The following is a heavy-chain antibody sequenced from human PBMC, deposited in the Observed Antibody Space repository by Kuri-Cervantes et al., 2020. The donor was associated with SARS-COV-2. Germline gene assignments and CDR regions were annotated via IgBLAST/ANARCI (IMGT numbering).Heavy chain of an antibody. Sequence: ASVKVSCKASGYTFTSYDINWVRQATGQGLEWMGWMNPNSGNTGYAQKFQGRVTMTTDTSTSTAYMELRSLRSDDTAVYYCARVDYGDYWVGFDYWGQGTLVTVSS. CDR2: MNPNSGNT. CDR3: ARVDYGDYWVGFDY. D-gene: IGHD4-17*01. CDR1: GYTFTSYD. J-gene: IGHJ4*02. V-gene: IGHV1-8*01.